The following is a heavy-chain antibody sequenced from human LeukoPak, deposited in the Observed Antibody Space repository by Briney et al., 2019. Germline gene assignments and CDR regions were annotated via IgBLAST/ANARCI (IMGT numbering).Heavy chain of an antibody. Sequence: ASVTVSFKASGYTFTIYDVHWGRDAQGQGLEWVGLMHHFIGDPGYAHKFQGRVTITRDPTKVTAYMDLSSLRSEDPAVYYCARGRSLTRGGALSNSWGQGTLVTVSS. CDR3: ARGRSLTRGGALSNS. V-gene: IGHV1-8*01. D-gene: IGHD3-10*01. CDR2: MHHFIGDP. J-gene: IGHJ5*02. CDR1: GYTFTIYD.